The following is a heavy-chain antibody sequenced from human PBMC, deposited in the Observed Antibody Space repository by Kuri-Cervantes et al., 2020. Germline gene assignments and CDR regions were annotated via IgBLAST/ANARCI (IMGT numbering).Heavy chain of an antibody. V-gene: IGHV1-18*01. CDR3: ARVHYDFWSGPTDY. Sequence: ASVKVSCKASGYTFTSYDINWVRQATGQGLEWMGWISAYNGNTNYAQKLQGRVTMTTDTSTSTAYMELRSLRSDDTAVYYCARVHYDFWSGPTDYWGQGTLVTVSS. CDR1: GYTFTSYD. J-gene: IGHJ4*02. CDR2: ISAYNGNT. D-gene: IGHD3-3*01.